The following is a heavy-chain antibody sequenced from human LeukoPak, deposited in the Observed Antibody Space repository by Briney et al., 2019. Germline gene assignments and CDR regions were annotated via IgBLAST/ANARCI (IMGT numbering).Heavy chain of an antibody. CDR3: ARAPYYYDSSGYLTH. V-gene: IGHV3-74*01. CDR2: INSDGSST. Sequence: GGSLRISCAASGFTFSSNWMHWVRQAPGKGLVWVSRINSDGSSTSYADSVKGRFTISRDNAKNTLYLQMNSLRAEDTAVYYCARAPYYYDSSGYLTHWGQGTLVTVSS. CDR1: GFTFSSNW. D-gene: IGHD3-22*01. J-gene: IGHJ4*02.